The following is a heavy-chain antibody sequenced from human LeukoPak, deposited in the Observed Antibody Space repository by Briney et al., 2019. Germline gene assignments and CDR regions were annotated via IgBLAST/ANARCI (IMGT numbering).Heavy chain of an antibody. CDR2: IKSKTDGGTT. CDR1: GFTFSNAW. D-gene: IGHD3-10*01. J-gene: IGHJ4*02. Sequence: GGSLRLSCAASGFTFSNAWMSWVRQAPGKGLEWVGRIKSKTDGGTTDYAAPVKGRFTISRDDSKNTLYLQMNSLKTEDTAVYYCTTVRYYYGSGSSSMTFDYWGQGTLVTVSS. CDR3: TTVRYYYGSGSSSMTFDY. V-gene: IGHV3-15*01.